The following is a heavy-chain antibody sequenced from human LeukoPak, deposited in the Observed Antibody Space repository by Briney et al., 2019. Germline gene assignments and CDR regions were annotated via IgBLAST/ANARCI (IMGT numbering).Heavy chain of an antibody. J-gene: IGHJ3*02. CDR1: GFTFSSYG. V-gene: IGHV3-30*19. D-gene: IGHD4-23*01. Sequence: GGSLRLSCAASGFTFSSYGMHWVRQAPGKGLEWVAVVSYDGTNKYYANSVKGRFTISRDNSKNTLHLQMNSLRAEDTAVYYCARGTEEYGGSPDATIRRPFAIWGQGTMVTVST. CDR3: ARGTEEYGGSPDATIRRPFAI. CDR2: VSYDGTNK.